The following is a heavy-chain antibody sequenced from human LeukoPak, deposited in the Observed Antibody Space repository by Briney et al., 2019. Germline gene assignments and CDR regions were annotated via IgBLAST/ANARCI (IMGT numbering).Heavy chain of an antibody. CDR3: AKDRGSYSTTADS. D-gene: IGHD1-26*01. CDR2: IWYDGTNK. V-gene: IGHV3-33*06. CDR1: GFHFSDYG. J-gene: IGHJ5*01. Sequence: GGSLRLSCAASGFHFSDYGIHWVRQAPGKGLDGVAVIWYDGTNKYYGDSVQGRFTISRDNSNNTLYLQMNSLRAEDTAVYYCAKDRGSYSTTADSWGQGTLVTVSS.